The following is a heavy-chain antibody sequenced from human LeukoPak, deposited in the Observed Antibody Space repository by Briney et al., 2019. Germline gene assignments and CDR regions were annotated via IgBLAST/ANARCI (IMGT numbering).Heavy chain of an antibody. CDR1: GYSISSSYY. J-gene: IGHJ4*02. V-gene: IGHV4-38-2*02. Sequence: SETLSLTCTVSGYSISSSYYWAWIRQPPGKGLEWIGTIYHSGSAFYNPSLKSRVTISVDTSTNQLSLKLTSVTAADTAVYFCARGRGSGSYYRGHYFDYWGQGTLVTVSS. CDR3: ARGRGSGSYYRGHYFDY. CDR2: IYHSGSA. D-gene: IGHD3-10*01.